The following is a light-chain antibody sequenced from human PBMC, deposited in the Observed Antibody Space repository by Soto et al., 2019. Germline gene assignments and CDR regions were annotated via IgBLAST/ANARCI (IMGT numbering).Light chain of an antibody. CDR1: SSDVGGYDY. V-gene: IGLV2-8*01. Sequence: QSVLTQPPSASGSPGQSVTISCTGTSSDVGGYDYVSWYQQHPGKAPKLMIYEVSKRPPGVPDRFSGSKSGNTASLTVSGLQAEDEADYYCSSYAGSSTYVFGTGTKVTVL. J-gene: IGLJ1*01. CDR3: SSYAGSSTYV. CDR2: EVS.